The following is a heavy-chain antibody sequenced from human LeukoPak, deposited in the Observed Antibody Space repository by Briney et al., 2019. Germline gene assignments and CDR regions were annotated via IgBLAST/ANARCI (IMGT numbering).Heavy chain of an antibody. Sequence: SETLSLTCTVSGGSISSSSYYWGWIRQPPGKGLEWIGSIYYSGSTYYNPSLKSRVTISVDTSKNQFSLKLSSVTAADTAVYYCARPHYIAVAGTSAFDIWGQGTMVTVSS. D-gene: IGHD6-19*01. CDR1: GGSISSSSYY. J-gene: IGHJ3*02. CDR2: IYYSGST. CDR3: ARPHYIAVAGTSAFDI. V-gene: IGHV4-39*01.